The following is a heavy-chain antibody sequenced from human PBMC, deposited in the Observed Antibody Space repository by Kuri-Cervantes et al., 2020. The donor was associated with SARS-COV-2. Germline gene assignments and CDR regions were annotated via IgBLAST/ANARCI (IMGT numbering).Heavy chain of an antibody. D-gene: IGHD6-6*01. CDR1: GYTFTGYY. CDR3: ARVKDSSSSYFDY. CDR2: INPNSGGT. V-gene: IGHV1-2*02. Sequence: ASVKVSCKASGYTFTGYYIHWVRQAPGQGLEWMGWINPNSGGTNYAQKFQGRVTMTRDTSISTAYMELSRLRSEDTAVYYCARVKDSSSSYFDYWGQGTLVTVSS. J-gene: IGHJ4*02.